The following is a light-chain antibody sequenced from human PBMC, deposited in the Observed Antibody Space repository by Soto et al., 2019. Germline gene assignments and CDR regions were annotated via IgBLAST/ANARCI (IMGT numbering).Light chain of an antibody. J-gene: IGKJ4*01. CDR3: QQYGRSPLT. V-gene: IGKV3-20*01. CDR1: QSVASSS. Sequence: EIVLTQSPGTLSLSPGERATLSCRASQSVASSSLAWYQQKPGQAPRHLMYGASRRATGIPDWFSGSGSGTDFTLTISRLEDADSAVYYCQQYGRSPLTFGRGTKVEIK. CDR2: GAS.